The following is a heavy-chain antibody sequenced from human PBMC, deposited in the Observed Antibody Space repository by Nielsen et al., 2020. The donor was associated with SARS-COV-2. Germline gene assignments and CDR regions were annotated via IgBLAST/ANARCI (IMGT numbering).Heavy chain of an antibody. CDR1: GDSVSSSSAA. CDR3: ARARGAYGDYYYYYYTDV. Sequence: SQTLSLTCAISGDSVSSSSAAWNWIRQSPSRGLEWLGRTYYRSKWYNDYAVSVKSRITINPDTSKNQFSLHLNSVTPEDTAVYYCARARGAYGDYYYYYYTDVWGKGTTVNRLL. CDR2: TYYRSKWYN. D-gene: IGHD4-17*01. V-gene: IGHV6-1*01. J-gene: IGHJ6*03.